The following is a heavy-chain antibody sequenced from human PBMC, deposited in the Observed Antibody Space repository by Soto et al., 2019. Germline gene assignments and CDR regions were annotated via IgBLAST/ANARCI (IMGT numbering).Heavy chain of an antibody. CDR3: ERQRRDAFCSSSWCNFDY. V-gene: IGHV5-51*01. Sequence: EVQLVQSGAEVKKPGESLKISCKGSGYSFTSYWIGWVRQMPGKGLEWMGIIYPGDSDTRYSPSFQGQVNSSDGKSISTAYLQWSSLKASDNAMYYCERQRRDAFCSSSWCNFDYWGQGTLVTVSS. J-gene: IGHJ4*02. CDR2: IYPGDSDT. CDR1: GYSFTSYW. D-gene: IGHD6-13*01.